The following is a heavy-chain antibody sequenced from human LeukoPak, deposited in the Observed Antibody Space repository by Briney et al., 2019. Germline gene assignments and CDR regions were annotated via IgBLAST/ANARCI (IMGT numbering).Heavy chain of an antibody. V-gene: IGHV3-7*01. Sequence: PGGSLRLSCAASGFSFNSYWMEWVRQAPGMGLEWVANIRQDGSEKLYVDSVKGRFTISRDNARNSLYLQMNSLRVEDTAVYFCARRAYDSRPEAPTDSWGPGTLVTVYS. CDR3: ARRAYDSRPEAPTDS. CDR2: IRQDGSEK. CDR1: GFSFNSYW. D-gene: IGHD3-22*01. J-gene: IGHJ5*02.